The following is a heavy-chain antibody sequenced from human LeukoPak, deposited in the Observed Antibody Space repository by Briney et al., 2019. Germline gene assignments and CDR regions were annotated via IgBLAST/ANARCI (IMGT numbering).Heavy chain of an antibody. J-gene: IGHJ4*02. CDR1: GFTFSSYS. CDR3: ARAYYDILTGYWEPPGSPDH. Sequence: PGGSLRLSCAASGFTFSSYSMNWVRQAPGKGLEWVSSISSSSSYIYYADSVKGRFTISRDNAKNSLYLQMNSLRAEDTAVYYCARAYYDILTGYWEPPGSPDHWGQGTLVTVSS. D-gene: IGHD3-9*01. CDR2: ISSSSSYI. V-gene: IGHV3-21*01.